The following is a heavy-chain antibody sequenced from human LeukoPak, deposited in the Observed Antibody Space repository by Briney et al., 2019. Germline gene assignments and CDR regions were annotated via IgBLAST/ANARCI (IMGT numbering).Heavy chain of an antibody. J-gene: IGHJ3*02. CDR3: ARDGGDSAFDI. D-gene: IGHD2-21*02. CDR1: GFTVSSNY. Sequence: PGGALILSCAASGFTVSSNYMHWVRQAPGKGLEWVSVIYSGGSIYHADSVKGRFTVSRDNSKNTLYLQMNSLRAEDTAVYYCARDGGDSAFDIWGQGTMVTVSS. CDR2: IYSGGSI. V-gene: IGHV3-66*01.